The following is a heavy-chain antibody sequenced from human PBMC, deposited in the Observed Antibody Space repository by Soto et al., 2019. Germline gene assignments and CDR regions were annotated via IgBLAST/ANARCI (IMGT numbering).Heavy chain of an antibody. CDR2: FDPEDGET. CDR1: GYTLTELS. J-gene: IGHJ5*02. Sequence: ASVKVSCKVSGYTLTELSMHWVRQAPGKGLEWMGGFDPEDGETIYAQKFQGRVTITADESTSTAYMELSSLRSEDTAVYYCAREKGESGSYYTPDTNWFDPGGQGTMVTVSS. D-gene: IGHD3-10*01. CDR3: AREKGESGSYYTPDTNWFDP. V-gene: IGHV1-24*01.